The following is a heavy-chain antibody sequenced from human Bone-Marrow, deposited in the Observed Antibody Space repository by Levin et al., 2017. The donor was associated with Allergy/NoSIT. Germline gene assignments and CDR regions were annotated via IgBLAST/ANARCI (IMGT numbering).Heavy chain of an antibody. CDR1: GGSISYYY. CDR3: ARDGEAGGYCSGGTCSSNWYFDL. Sequence: SETLSLTCNISGGSISYYYWSWIRQPPGKGLEWIGYIHYSGSTNYNPSLKSRVTMSVDTSKNQFSLRLSSVTAADTAVYFCARDGEAGGYCSGGTCSSNWYFDLWGRGTLVTVSS. J-gene: IGHJ2*01. D-gene: IGHD2-15*01. CDR2: IHYSGST. V-gene: IGHV4-59*01.